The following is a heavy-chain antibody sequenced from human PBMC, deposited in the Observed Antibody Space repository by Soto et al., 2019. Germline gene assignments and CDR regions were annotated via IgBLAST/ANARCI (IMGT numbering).Heavy chain of an antibody. V-gene: IGHV4-38-2*01. D-gene: IGHD1-26*01. CDR3: ARVSYSGRSEGFDY. CDR2: IYHSGST. J-gene: IGHJ4*02. CDR1: CYSISSGYY. Sequence: SETLSLTCAVSCYSISSGYYWGWIRQPPGKGLEWIGSIYHSGSTYYNPSLKSRVTISVDTSKNQFSLKLSSVTAADTAVYYCARVSYSGRSEGFDYRCPGHLVT.